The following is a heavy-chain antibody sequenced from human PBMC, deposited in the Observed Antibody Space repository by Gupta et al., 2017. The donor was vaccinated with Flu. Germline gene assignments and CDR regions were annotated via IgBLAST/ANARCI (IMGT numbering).Heavy chain of an antibody. Sequence: EVQLVESGGGLVQPGRSLRLSCAASGFTFSSYSMNWVRQAPGKGLEWVSYISSSSSTIYYADSVKGRYTISRDNAKNSLYLQMNSLRDEDTAVYYCARVNVDTAMGDEEPLDYWGQGTLVTVSS. CDR3: ARVNVDTAMGDEEPLDY. CDR2: ISSSSSTI. D-gene: IGHD5-18*01. CDR1: GFTFSSYS. V-gene: IGHV3-48*02. J-gene: IGHJ4*02.